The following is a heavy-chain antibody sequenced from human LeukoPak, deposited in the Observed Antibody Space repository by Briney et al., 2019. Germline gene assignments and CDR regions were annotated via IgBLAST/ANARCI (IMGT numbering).Heavy chain of an antibody. Sequence: PGGSLRLSCAASGFTFSSYGMHWVRQAPGKGLEWVAVISYDGSNKYYADSVKGRFTISRDNSENTLYLQMNSLRAEDTAVYYCARTPYDDYGDESVDYWGQGTLVTVSS. CDR2: ISYDGSNK. V-gene: IGHV3-30*03. J-gene: IGHJ4*02. D-gene: IGHD4-17*01. CDR3: ARTPYDDYGDESVDY. CDR1: GFTFSSYG.